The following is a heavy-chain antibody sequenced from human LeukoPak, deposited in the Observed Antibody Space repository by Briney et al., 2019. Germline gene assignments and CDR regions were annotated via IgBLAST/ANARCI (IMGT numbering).Heavy chain of an antibody. J-gene: IGHJ6*02. D-gene: IGHD4-23*01. CDR3: ARDPRGDYGGV. V-gene: IGHV3-21*01. CDR2: ISSSSSYI. Sequence: PGGSLRLSCTASGFTFSSYSMNWVRQAPGKGLEWVSSISSSSSYIYYADSVKGRFTISRDNAKNSLYLQMNSLRAEDTAVYYCARDPRGDYGGVWGQGTTVTVSS. CDR1: GFTFSSYS.